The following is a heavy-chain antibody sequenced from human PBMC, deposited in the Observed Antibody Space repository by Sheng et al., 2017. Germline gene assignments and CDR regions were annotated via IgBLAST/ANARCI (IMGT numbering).Heavy chain of an antibody. CDR2: ISYDGSNK. CDR1: GFTFSSYG. V-gene: IGHV3-30*18. J-gene: IGHJ3*02. Sequence: QVQLVESGGGVVQPGRSLRLSCAASGFTFSSYGMHWVRQAPGKGLEWVAVISYDGSNKYYADSVKGRFTISRDNSKNTLYLQMNSLRAEDTAVYYCAKTNSRDGYNSFDIWGQGTMVTVSS. CDR3: AKTNSRDGYNSFDI. D-gene: IGHD5-12*01.